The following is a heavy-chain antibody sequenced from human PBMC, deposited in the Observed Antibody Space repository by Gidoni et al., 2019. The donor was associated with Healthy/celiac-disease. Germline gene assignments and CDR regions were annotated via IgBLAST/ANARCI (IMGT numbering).Heavy chain of an antibody. CDR2: IYYSGST. CDR1: GGSISSYY. V-gene: IGHV4-59*01. CDR3: ASNLGPTLRFRL. J-gene: IGHJ4*02. Sequence: QVQLQESGPGLVKPSETLSLTCTVSGGSISSYYWSWIRQPPGKGLEWIGYIYYSGSTNYNPSLKSRVTISVDTSKNQFSLKLSSVTAADTAVYYCASNLGPTLRFRLWGKGTLVTVSS. D-gene: IGHD3-3*01.